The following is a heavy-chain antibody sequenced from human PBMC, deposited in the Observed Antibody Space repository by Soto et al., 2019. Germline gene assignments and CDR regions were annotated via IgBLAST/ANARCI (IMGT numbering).Heavy chain of an antibody. CDR2: INPNSGGT. D-gene: IGHD6-19*01. V-gene: IGHV1-2*02. J-gene: IGHJ4*02. CDR1: GYTFTGYY. CDR3: ARGGGRAPQQWLFFH. Sequence: QVQLVQSGAEVKKPGASVKVSCKASGYTFTGYYMHWVRQAPGQGLEWMGWINPNSGGTNYEQKFQGRVTMTRDTSISTAYMELSRLRSDDTAVYYCARGGGRAPQQWLFFHWGQGTLVTVSS.